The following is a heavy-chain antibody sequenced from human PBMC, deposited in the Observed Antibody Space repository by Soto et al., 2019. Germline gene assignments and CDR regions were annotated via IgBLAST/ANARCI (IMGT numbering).Heavy chain of an antibody. D-gene: IGHD7-27*01. J-gene: IGHJ4*02. V-gene: IGHV3-74*01. CDR1: GFTFSSYW. Sequence: GGALRLSCAAPGFTFSSYWMHWVRQAPGKGLVWVSRINSDGSSTSFADSVKGRFTISRDNAKNTLYLQMNSLRAEDTAVYYCASSLLTPFDYWGQGTLVTVSS. CDR2: INSDGSST. CDR3: ASSLLTPFDY.